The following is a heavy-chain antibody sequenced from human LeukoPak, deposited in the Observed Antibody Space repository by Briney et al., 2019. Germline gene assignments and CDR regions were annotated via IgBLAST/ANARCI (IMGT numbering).Heavy chain of an antibody. J-gene: IGHJ4*02. V-gene: IGHV3-21*06. CDR3: ATDTNSRHYDY. D-gene: IGHD2/OR15-2a*01. CDR2: IGPTGSDR. Sequence: GGSLRLSCTASGLTFSTSGFNWVRQAPGKGLEWVASIGPTGSDRYHADSIKGRFTISRDNANNFLYLQMNSLRAEDTAVYYCATDTNSRHYDYWGQGTLLTVSS. CDR1: GLTFSTSG.